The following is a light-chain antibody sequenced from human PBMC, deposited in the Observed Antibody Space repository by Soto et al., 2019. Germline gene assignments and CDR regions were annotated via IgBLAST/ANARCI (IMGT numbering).Light chain of an antibody. V-gene: IGKV1-5*01. CDR3: QEYSSYWT. CDR2: DAS. Sequence: GDRATITCRASQSLNTRLAWYQQKAGKAPKLLIYDASKLESGVPARFSGSGSGTEFTLIISSLQSDDFATYYCQEYSSYWTFGQGTKLEIK. CDR1: QSLNTR. J-gene: IGKJ1*01.